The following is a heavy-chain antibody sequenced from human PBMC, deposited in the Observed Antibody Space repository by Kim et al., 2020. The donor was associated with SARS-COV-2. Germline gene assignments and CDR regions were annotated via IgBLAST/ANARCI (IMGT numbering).Heavy chain of an antibody. V-gene: IGHV4-39*01. CDR3: ARRRYSSVWTYYFDY. Sequence: SETLSLTCTVSGGSISSSSYYWGWIRQPPGKGLEWIGSIYYSGSTYYNPSLKSRVTISVDTSKNQFSLKLSSVTAADTAVYYCARRRYSSVWTYYFDYWGQGTLVTVSS. J-gene: IGHJ4*02. CDR1: GGSISSSSYY. D-gene: IGHD6-25*01. CDR2: IYYSGST.